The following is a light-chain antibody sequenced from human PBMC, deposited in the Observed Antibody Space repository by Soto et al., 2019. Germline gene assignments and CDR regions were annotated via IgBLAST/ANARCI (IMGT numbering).Light chain of an antibody. CDR2: DVS. CDR3: CSYAGSDTDV. CDR1: SSDVGGYNY. V-gene: IGLV2-11*01. J-gene: IGLJ1*01. Sequence: QSALTQPRSVSGSPGQSVTISCTGTSSDVGGYNYVSWYQQHPGKAPKLMIYDVSNRPSGVPDRFSGSKSGNTASLTISGLQAEDEADYYCCSYAGSDTDVFGTGTKVTVL.